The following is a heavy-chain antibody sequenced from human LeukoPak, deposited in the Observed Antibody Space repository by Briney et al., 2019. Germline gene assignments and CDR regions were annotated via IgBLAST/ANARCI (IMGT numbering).Heavy chain of an antibody. D-gene: IGHD2-2*01. CDR1: GYSFTNYW. J-gene: IGHJ4*02. CDR2: IYPGDSDT. V-gene: IGHV5-51*01. Sequence: GESLKISCKVSGYSFTNYWIGWVRQMPGKGLEWMWIIYPGDSDTRYSPSFQGQVTISADKSISTAYLQWSSLKASDTAMYYCARQGCSSTSCYPYYFDYWGQGTLVTVSS. CDR3: ARQGCSSTSCYPYYFDY.